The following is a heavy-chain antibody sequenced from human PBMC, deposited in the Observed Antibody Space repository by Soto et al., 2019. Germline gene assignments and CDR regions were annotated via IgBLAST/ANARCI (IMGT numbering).Heavy chain of an antibody. V-gene: IGHV1-18*01. D-gene: IGHD2-2*01. CDR2: ISAYNGNT. Sequence: QVQLVQSGAEVKKPGASVKVSCKASGYTFTSYGISWVRQAPGQGLEWMGWISAYNGNTNYAQKLQGRVTMTTDTSTSTAYMELRSLRSDDTAVYYCARDAYCSSTSCYPPYFDYWGQGTLVTVSS. CDR1: GYTFTSYG. CDR3: ARDAYCSSTSCYPPYFDY. J-gene: IGHJ4*02.